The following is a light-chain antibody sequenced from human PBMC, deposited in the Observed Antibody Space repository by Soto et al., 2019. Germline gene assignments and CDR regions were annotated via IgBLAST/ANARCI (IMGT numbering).Light chain of an antibody. J-gene: IGKJ1*01. CDR3: HQYNHWVTWT. V-gene: IGKV3-15*01. Sequence: EIVITQSPATVSVSPGQRATLSCRASQSVGSKLAWYQQKPGQAPRLLIYSASTRATGIPARFSGSGSGTEFTLTISSLQSEDFAVYYCHQYNHWVTWTFGQGTKVDIK. CDR1: QSVGSK. CDR2: SAS.